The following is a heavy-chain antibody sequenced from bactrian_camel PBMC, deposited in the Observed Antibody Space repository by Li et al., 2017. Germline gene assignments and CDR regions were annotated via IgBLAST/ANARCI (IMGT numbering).Heavy chain of an antibody. J-gene: IGHJ7*01. V-gene: IGHV3S40*01. CDR1: GDTRSRLC. Sequence: VQLVESGGGSVQAGGSLRLSCAASGDTRSRLCMSWFRQVPGKEREGVANIYTGDNTSYYSDSVKGRFAISQGSAKNTVYLQMNSLTPEDTGTYLCVAERSSAAPGCPGGYMDYWGKGTQVTVS. D-gene: IGHD7*01. CDR2: IYTGDNTS.